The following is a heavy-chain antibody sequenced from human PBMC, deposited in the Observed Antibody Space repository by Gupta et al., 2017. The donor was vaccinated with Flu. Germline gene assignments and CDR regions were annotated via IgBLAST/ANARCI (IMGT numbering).Heavy chain of an antibody. CDR3: ARGNTDYYDSSGYSDY. Sequence: EVQLVESGGALVKWGGSLRLSFAASGFSFSTYSVNWVRQDPGRGLEWFSSINTISTYIYYADSVEGLFTVSRDNAKHSLYLHMDSLRAEDTAVYFCARGNTDYYDSSGYSDYWGQVTLVTVSS. J-gene: IGHJ4*02. D-gene: IGHD3-22*01. V-gene: IGHV3-21*01. CDR2: INTISTYI. CDR1: GFSFSTYS.